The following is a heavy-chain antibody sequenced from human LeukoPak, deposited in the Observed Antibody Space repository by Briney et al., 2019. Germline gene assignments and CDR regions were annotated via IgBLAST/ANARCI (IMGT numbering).Heavy chain of an antibody. J-gene: IGHJ5*02. V-gene: IGHV4-59*01. CDR1: GTSISSSS. CDR3: ARRGGQKYNYFDP. CDR2: VFYGGSV. Sequence: SETLSLTCSVSGTSISSSSWTWIRQPPGKGLEWIGYVFYGGSVNSNPSLKSRVTISLDTSKNQVSLKLTSVTPADTAVYYCARRGGQKYNYFDPWGQGTLVTVSS. D-gene: IGHD2-15*01.